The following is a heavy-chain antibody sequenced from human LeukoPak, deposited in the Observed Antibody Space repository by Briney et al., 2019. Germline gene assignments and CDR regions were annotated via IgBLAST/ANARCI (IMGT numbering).Heavy chain of an antibody. CDR2: ISYDGSNK. D-gene: IGHD1-26*01. Sequence: PGGSLRLSCAASGFTFSSYAMHWVRQAPGKGLEWVAVISYDGSNKYYADSVKGRFTISRDNSENTLYLQMNSLRAEDTAVYYCARDCFAGATLYYYYGMDVWGQGTTVTVSS. CDR1: GFTFSSYA. V-gene: IGHV3-30-3*01. J-gene: IGHJ6*02. CDR3: ARDCFAGATLYYYYGMDV.